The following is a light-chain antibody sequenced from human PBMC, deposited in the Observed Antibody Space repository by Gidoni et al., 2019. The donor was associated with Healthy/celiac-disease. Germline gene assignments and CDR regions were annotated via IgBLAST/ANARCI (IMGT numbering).Light chain of an antibody. J-gene: IGKJ4*01. CDR1: QSVSSY. CDR3: QQRSNWPPLT. V-gene: IGKV3-11*01. CDR2: DAS. Sequence: IVLTQSLATLSLSPGERATLSCRASQSVSSYLAWYQQKPGQAPRLLIYDASNRATGIPARFSGSGSGTDFTLTISSLEPEDFAVYYCQQRSNWPPLTFGGXTKVEIK.